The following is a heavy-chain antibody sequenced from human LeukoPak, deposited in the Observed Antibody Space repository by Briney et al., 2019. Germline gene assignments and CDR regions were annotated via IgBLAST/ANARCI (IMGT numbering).Heavy chain of an antibody. J-gene: IGHJ4*02. D-gene: IGHD6-19*01. Sequence: GGSQRLSCAASGFTFSSYSMNWVRQAPGKGLEWISYISSSDSTIYYADSVKGRFTISRDNAKNSLYLQMNSLRAEDTAVYYCARDPAVAGSFDYWGQGTLVTVSS. CDR1: GFTFSSYS. CDR3: ARDPAVAGSFDY. V-gene: IGHV3-48*04. CDR2: ISSSDSTI.